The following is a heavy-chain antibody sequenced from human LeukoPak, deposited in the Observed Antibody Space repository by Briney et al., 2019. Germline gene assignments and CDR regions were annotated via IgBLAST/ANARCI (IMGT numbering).Heavy chain of an antibody. V-gene: IGHV3-7*01. Sequence: GGSLRLSCAASGFTFSSYSMNWVRQAPGKGLEWVANIKQDGSEKYYVDSVKGRFTISRDNAKNSLYLQMNSLRAEDTAVYYCARDPKYCGGDCYPDYWGQGTLVTVSS. CDR1: GFTFSSYS. CDR2: IKQDGSEK. D-gene: IGHD2-21*02. CDR3: ARDPKYCGGDCYPDY. J-gene: IGHJ4*02.